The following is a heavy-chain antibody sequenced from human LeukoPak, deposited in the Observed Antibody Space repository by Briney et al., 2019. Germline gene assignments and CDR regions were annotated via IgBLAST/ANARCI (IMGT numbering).Heavy chain of an antibody. V-gene: IGHV3-21*01. CDR2: ISSSSSYI. D-gene: IGHD3-3*01. J-gene: IGHJ6*02. Sequence: TGGSLRLSCAASGFTFSSYSMNWVRQAPGKGLEWVSSISSSSSYIYYADSVKGRFTISRDNAKNSLYLQMNSLRAEDTAVYYCARGPSPDYYDFWSGYYWNYGMDVWGQGTTVTVSS. CDR1: GFTFSSYS. CDR3: ARGPSPDYYDFWSGYYWNYGMDV.